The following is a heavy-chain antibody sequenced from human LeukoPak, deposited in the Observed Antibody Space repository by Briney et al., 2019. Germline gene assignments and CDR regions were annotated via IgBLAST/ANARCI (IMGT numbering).Heavy chain of an antibody. CDR3: AREPTTVSPPG. Sequence: GGSLRLSCAASGFTFSNFGMSWVRQAPGKGLEWVSAIGGSGVSTYYADSVKGRFTISRDNSKNTLYLQMNSLRAEDTAVYYCAREPTTVSPPGWGQGTLVTVSS. D-gene: IGHD4-11*01. CDR2: IGGSGVST. J-gene: IGHJ4*02. V-gene: IGHV3-23*01. CDR1: GFTFSNFG.